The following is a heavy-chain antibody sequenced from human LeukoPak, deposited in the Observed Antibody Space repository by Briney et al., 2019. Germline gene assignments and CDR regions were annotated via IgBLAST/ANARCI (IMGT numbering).Heavy chain of an antibody. V-gene: IGHV5-51*01. CDR3: ARRPIGYGDFMYYFDY. CDR2: VYSGDSDT. D-gene: IGHD4-17*01. CDR1: GYSFTSYW. J-gene: IGHJ4*02. Sequence: GESLKMSCKGSGYSFTSYWIGWVRQMPGKGLECMGIVYSGDSDTRYNPSFQGQVTISADKSISTAYLQWSSLKASDTAMYYCARRPIGYGDFMYYFDYWGQGTLVTVSS.